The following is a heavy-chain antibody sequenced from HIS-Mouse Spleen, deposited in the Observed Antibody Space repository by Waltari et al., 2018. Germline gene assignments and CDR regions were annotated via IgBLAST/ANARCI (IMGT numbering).Heavy chain of an antibody. CDR3: AKDSPYSSGWYETLGDAFDI. CDR2: ISGSGGST. Sequence: EVQLLESGGGLVQPGGSLSLSCAAAGFTFSGYAMIWVRLAPGKGLEWVSAISGSGGSTYYADSVKGRFTISRDNSKNTLYLQMNSLRAEDTAVYYCAKDSPYSSGWYETLGDAFDIWGQGTMVTVSS. CDR1: GFTFSGYA. J-gene: IGHJ3*02. D-gene: IGHD6-19*01. V-gene: IGHV3-23*01.